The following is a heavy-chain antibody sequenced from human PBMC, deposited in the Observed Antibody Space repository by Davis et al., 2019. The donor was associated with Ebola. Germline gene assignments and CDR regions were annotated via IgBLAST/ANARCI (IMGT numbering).Heavy chain of an antibody. J-gene: IGHJ4*02. CDR3: ARSSMDFWSGWN. V-gene: IGHV3-30-3*01. CDR1: GFTFSSYA. D-gene: IGHD3-3*01. CDR2: ISYDGSNK. Sequence: PGGSLRLSCAASGFTFSSYAMHWVRQAPGKGLEWVAVISYDGSNKYYADSVKGRFTIYRDNSKNTLYLQMNSLRAEDTAVYYCARSSMDFWSGWNWGQGTLVTVSS.